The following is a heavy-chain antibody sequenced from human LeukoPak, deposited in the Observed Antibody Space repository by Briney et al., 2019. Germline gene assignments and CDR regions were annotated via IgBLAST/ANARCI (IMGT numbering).Heavy chain of an antibody. V-gene: IGHV4-30-2*01. J-gene: IGHJ3*02. CDR1: GGSISSGVYY. Sequence: SQTLSLTCTVSGGSISSGVYYWSWIRQPPGKGLEWIGYIYHSGSTYYNPSLKSRVTISVDRSKTQFSLKLSSVTAADTAVYYCARYMTTDFGAFDIWGQGTMVIVSS. D-gene: IGHD4-17*01. CDR3: ARYMTTDFGAFDI. CDR2: IYHSGST.